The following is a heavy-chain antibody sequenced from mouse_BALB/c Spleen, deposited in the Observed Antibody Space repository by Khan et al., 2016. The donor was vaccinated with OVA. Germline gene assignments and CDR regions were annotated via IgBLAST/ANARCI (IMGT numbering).Heavy chain of an antibody. CDR3: ARWFLRNYYAMDY. J-gene: IGHJ4*01. CDR1: GYTFTDYS. Sequence: QIQLVQSGPELKKPGETVKISCKASGYTFTDYSMHWVKQAPGKGLKWMGWINTETGEPTYADDFKGRFAFSLETSASTAYLQINNLKNEDTATXFCARWFLRNYYAMDYWGQGTSVTVSS. V-gene: IGHV9-2-1*01. CDR2: INTETGEP. D-gene: IGHD2-3*01.